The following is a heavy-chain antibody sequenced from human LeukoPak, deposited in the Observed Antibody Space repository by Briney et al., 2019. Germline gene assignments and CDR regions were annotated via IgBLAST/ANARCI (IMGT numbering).Heavy chain of an antibody. CDR1: GFTFSTYG. D-gene: IGHD3-10*01. J-gene: IGHJ4*02. Sequence: GGSLRLSCAASGFTFSTYGMSWVRQAPGKGLEWVSGISGSGGSTYYADSVKGRFTISRDNSKNTLYLQMNSLRAEDTAVYYCAGRGSGSYFDYWGQGTLVTVSS. CDR2: ISGSGGST. V-gene: IGHV3-23*01. CDR3: AGRGSGSYFDY.